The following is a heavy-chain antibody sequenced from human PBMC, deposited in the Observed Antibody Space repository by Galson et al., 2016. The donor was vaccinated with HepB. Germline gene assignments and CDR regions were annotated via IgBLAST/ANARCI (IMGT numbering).Heavy chain of an antibody. CDR1: GGSFSGYA. V-gene: IGHV4-34*01. J-gene: IGHJ6*02. CDR2: INRLGIT. Sequence: SETLSLTCAVYGGSFSGYAWTLVRQPPGKGLDWIGEINRLGITTYNPSLRSRVTLSVDTSRNQFSLKLRSVTAADTAVYYCARYVPRNIGATVKGPGGVNPHYSSRDVWGPGTTVTVSS. CDR3: ARYVPRNIGATVKGPGGVNPHYSSRDV. D-gene: IGHD3-16*01.